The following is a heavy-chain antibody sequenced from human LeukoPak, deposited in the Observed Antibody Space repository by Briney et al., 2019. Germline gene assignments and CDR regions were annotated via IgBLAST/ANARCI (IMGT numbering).Heavy chain of an antibody. CDR1: GGSISSSSYY. Sequence: SETLSLTCTVSGGSISSSSYYWGWIRQSPGKGLEWIGSIYYSGSTYYNPSLKSRVTISVDTSKNQFSLKLSSVTAADTAVYYCASPMLVGYWGQGTLVTVSS. J-gene: IGHJ4*02. CDR2: IYYSGST. D-gene: IGHD2-8*01. CDR3: ASPMLVGY. V-gene: IGHV4-39*01.